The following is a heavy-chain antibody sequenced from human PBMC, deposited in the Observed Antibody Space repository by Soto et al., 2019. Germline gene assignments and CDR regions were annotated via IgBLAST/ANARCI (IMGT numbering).Heavy chain of an antibody. D-gene: IGHD3-10*01. V-gene: IGHV4-59*12. Sequence: PSETLSLTCTVSGGSISSYYWSWIRQPPGKGLEWIGYIYYSGSTNYNPSLKSRVTISVDTSKNQFSLKLNSVTAADTAVYYCARENSAAGSHYTVWYYILDVWGQGTTVTVSS. CDR1: GGSISSYY. J-gene: IGHJ6*02. CDR2: IYYSGST. CDR3: ARENSAAGSHYTVWYYILDV.